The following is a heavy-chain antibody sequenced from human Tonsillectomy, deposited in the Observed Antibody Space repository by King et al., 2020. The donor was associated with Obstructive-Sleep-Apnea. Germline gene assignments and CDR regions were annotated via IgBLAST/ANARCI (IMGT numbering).Heavy chain of an antibody. CDR1: GFTLSSYA. V-gene: IGHV3-23*04. D-gene: IGHD3-10*01. CDR2: ISVGCGRT. Sequence: VQLVESGGGLVQPGGSLRLSCAASGFTLSSYAMSWVRQAPGEGLEWVSQISVGCGRTFYADSVKGRFTISRDNSKNMLYLQMNSLRAEDTAVYYCARTWGSGSYLDWFDPWGQGTLVTVSS. CDR3: ARTWGSGSYLDWFDP. J-gene: IGHJ5*02.